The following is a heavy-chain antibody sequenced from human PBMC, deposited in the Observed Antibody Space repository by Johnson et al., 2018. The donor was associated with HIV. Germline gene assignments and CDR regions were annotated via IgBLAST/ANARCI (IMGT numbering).Heavy chain of an antibody. J-gene: IGHJ3*02. CDR3: ATRGTFWSGYYDAFDI. Sequence: VQLVESGGGLVQPGGSLRLSCAASGFTFSSYAMSWVRQAPGKGLEWVSALSGTGDSTYYADSVKGRFTISRDNSKNTLYLQMNSLRAEDTAVYYCATRGTFWSGYYDAFDIWGQGTMVTVSS. CDR2: LSGTGDST. V-gene: IGHV3-23*04. D-gene: IGHD3-3*01. CDR1: GFTFSSYA.